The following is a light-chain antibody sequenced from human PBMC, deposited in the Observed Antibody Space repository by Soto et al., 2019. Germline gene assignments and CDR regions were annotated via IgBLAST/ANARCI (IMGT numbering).Light chain of an antibody. CDR1: QAVNTR. Sequence: EIVLTQSPATLSSFPGDRVTLSCSASQAVNTRLAWYQHKPGQAPSLPIYLASNRAAGVPARFSGSGSGTDFTLTIRNVEPEDFAVYYCHQRQSWPRTFGQGTTVDIK. CDR2: LAS. CDR3: HQRQSWPRT. V-gene: IGKV3-11*01. J-gene: IGKJ1*01.